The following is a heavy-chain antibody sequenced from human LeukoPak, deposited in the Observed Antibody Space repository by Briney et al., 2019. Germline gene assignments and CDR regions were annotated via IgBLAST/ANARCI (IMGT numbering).Heavy chain of an antibody. CDR1: GFTFSRYS. V-gene: IGHV3-48*04. CDR2: ISSSSSTI. CDR3: VRGGTSWAQVDY. Sequence: GGSLRLSCAASGFTFSRYSMNWVRQAPGKGLEWVSYISSSSSTIYYADSVKGRFTISRDTAKNSLYLQMNSPRVEDTAVYYCVRGGTSWAQVDYWGQGTLVTVSS. J-gene: IGHJ4*02. D-gene: IGHD3-16*01.